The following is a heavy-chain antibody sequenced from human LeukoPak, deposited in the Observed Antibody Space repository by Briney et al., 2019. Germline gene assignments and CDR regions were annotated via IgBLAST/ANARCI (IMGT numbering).Heavy chain of an antibody. J-gene: IGHJ5*02. CDR1: GFTVSSSH. Sequence: GGSLRLSCAASGFTVSSSHMCWVRQAPGKGLEWVSVFYSGGSSSYADSVKGRFTISRDNSRNTLYLQMNSLRAEDTAVYYCAREIAYSAYSWGQGTLVTVSS. D-gene: IGHD5-12*01. CDR2: FYSGGSS. CDR3: AREIAYSAYS. V-gene: IGHV3-53*01.